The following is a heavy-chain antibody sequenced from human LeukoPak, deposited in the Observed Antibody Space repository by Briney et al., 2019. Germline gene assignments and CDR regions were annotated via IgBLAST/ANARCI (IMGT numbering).Heavy chain of an antibody. V-gene: IGHV3-33*01. CDR3: ARDPATVTSCFDC. CDR1: GSMFSDYG. D-gene: IGHD4-17*01. Sequence: PGGSLRLSCAASGSMFSDYGMHWVRQAPGKGLEWVAVIWYDGSKTYYVDSVKGRFSISRDNSKNTLYLQMSSLKVEDTAIYYCARDPATVTSCFDCWGQGTLVTVSS. CDR2: IWYDGSKT. J-gene: IGHJ4*02.